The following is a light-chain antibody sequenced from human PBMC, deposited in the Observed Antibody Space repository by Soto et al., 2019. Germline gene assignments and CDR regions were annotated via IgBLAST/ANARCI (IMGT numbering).Light chain of an antibody. V-gene: IGKV1-16*01. J-gene: IGKJ5*01. Sequence: DIQMTQSPSSLSPSVGDRVTITCRASHDLNNALAWFQQKPGKAPKSLIYAASSLQSGVPSRFSGSGSATDFTLTISSLQPEAFATYYCQQYKSYPITFGQGTRLEIK. CDR2: AAS. CDR3: QQYKSYPIT. CDR1: HDLNNA.